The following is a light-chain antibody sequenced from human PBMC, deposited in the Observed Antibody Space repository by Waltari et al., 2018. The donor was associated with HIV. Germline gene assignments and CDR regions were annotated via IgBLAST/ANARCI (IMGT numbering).Light chain of an antibody. CDR1: QSVSSN. CDR2: GAS. J-gene: IGKJ1*01. CDR3: QQYKNWWT. Sequence: ETVMTQSPATLSVSPGEGATLSCRSSQSVSSNVDWYQQKPGQAHRLLINGASTRATGVPARFSGSGSGTEFTLTISSLQSEDFAVYYCQQYKNWWTFGQGTKVEIK. V-gene: IGKV3-15*01.